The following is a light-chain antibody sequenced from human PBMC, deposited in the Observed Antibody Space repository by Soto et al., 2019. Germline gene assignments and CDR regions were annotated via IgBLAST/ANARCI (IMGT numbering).Light chain of an antibody. CDR3: QQYNGSSWA. J-gene: IGKJ1*01. Sequence: DIQMTQSPYTLSESLGDTVTITCRASQDLNGWLAWFQQKPGNAPNLLIYKVSNIEGGVPSRFSGSGAGTEFTLTISSLQPDDFASYYCQQYNGSSWAFGQGTKVEI. V-gene: IGKV1-5*03. CDR2: KVS. CDR1: QDLNGW.